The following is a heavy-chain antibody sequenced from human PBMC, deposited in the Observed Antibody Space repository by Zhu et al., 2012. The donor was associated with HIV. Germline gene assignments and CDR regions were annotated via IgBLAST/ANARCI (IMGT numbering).Heavy chain of an antibody. J-gene: IGHJ5*02. D-gene: IGHD5-24*01. CDR1: GYSISNGYY. CDR2: IYHSGRT. V-gene: IGHV4-38-2*01. Sequence: QVQLQESGPGLVRPSETLSLTCVVSGYSISNGYYWGWIRQPPGKGLEWIGSIYHSGRTYYNPSLESRVTISVDTSKNQFSLQPRSVTAADTAIYYCARRVEMATPRNYFDAWGQGTLVTVSS. CDR3: ARRVEMATPRNYFDA.